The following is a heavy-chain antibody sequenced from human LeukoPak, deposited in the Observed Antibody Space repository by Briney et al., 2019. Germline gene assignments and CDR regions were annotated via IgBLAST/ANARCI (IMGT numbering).Heavy chain of an antibody. CDR3: ARSGRYYGSGSYPYYYYYGMDV. J-gene: IGHJ6*04. CDR2: IYYSGST. V-gene: IGHV4-31*03. Sequence: PSETLSLTCTVSGGSISSGGYYWSWIRQHPGKGLEWIGYIYYSGSTYYNPSLKSRVTISVDTSKNQFSLKLSSVTAADTAVYYCARSGRYYGSGSYPYYYYYGMDVRGKGTTVTVSS. D-gene: IGHD3-10*01. CDR1: GGSISSGGYY.